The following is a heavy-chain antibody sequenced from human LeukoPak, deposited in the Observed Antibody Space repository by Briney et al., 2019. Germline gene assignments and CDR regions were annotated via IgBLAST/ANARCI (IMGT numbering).Heavy chain of an antibody. Sequence: SETLSLTCTVSGGSISSYYWSWIRQPPGKGLEWIGYIYYSGNTNYNPSLKSRVTISVDTLKNQFSLKLSSVTAADTAVYYCARGVYIAAAQYGYWGQGTLVTVSS. V-gene: IGHV4-59*01. CDR2: IYYSGNT. D-gene: IGHD6-13*01. CDR3: ARGVYIAAAQYGY. J-gene: IGHJ4*02. CDR1: GGSISSYY.